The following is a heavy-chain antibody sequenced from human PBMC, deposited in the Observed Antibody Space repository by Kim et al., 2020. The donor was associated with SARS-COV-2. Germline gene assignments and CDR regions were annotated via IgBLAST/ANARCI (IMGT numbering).Heavy chain of an antibody. CDR3: ARDFPYSNEWYVPGY. D-gene: IGHD6-13*01. V-gene: IGHV7-4-1*02. Sequence: ASVKVSCKASGYTFTTYRMNWVRQAPGQGLEWMGWINTNTGEPTYAQGFTGRFVFSLDTSVTTSYLQINSLKAEDTAMYYCARDFPYSNEWYVPGYWGQGTLVTVSS. J-gene: IGHJ4*02. CDR2: INTNTGEP. CDR1: GYTFTTYR.